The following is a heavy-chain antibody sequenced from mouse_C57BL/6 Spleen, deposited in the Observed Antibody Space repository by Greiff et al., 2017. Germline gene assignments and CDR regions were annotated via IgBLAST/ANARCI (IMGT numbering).Heavy chain of an antibody. CDR2: IDPSDSYT. D-gene: IGHD2-4*01. CDR1: GYTFTSYW. CDR3: AKRGGGYYDYFDY. J-gene: IGHJ2*01. Sequence: QVQLQQPGAELVRPGTSVKLSCKASGYTFTSYWMHWVKQRPGQGLEWIGVIDPSDSYTNYNQKFKGKATLTVDTSSSTAYMPLSSLTSEDSAVYYCAKRGGGYYDYFDYWGQGTTLTVSS. V-gene: IGHV1-59*01.